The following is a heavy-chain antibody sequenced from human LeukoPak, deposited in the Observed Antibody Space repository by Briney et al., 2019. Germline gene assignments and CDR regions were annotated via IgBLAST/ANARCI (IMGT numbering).Heavy chain of an antibody. D-gene: IGHD3-10*01. CDR3: AKDNRRFATVIRGVFED. Sequence: QPGRSLRLSCAASGFTFSHYGMHWVRQAPGEGLEWVAVIWYDGTDKYYANSVKGRFTISRDNSKNTLFLQMNSLRAEDTAGYYCAKDNRRFATVIRGVFEDWGQGTPVTASS. J-gene: IGHJ4*02. CDR2: IWYDGTDK. V-gene: IGHV3-33*06. CDR1: GFTFSHYG.